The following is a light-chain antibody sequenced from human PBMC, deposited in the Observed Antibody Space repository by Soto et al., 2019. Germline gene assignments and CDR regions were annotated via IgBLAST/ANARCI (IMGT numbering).Light chain of an antibody. Sequence: QSALTQPASVSGSPGQSITVSCTGTSSDVGSYDLVSWYQQHPGQAPKVMIYGVTKRPSGVSNRFSGNRSGNTASLTISGLQAEDEAEYYCCSYAGDNSWVXGGGTRSPS. CDR1: SSDVGSYDL. CDR3: CSYAGDNSWV. J-gene: IGLJ3*02. V-gene: IGLV2-23*02. CDR2: GVT.